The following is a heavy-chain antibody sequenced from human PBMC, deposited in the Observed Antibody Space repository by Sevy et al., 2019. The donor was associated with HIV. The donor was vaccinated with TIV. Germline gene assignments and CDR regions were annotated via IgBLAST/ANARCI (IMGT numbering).Heavy chain of an antibody. CDR2: IKHDGSEK. CDR3: ARPSWRIAAAGSFDY. V-gene: IGHV3-7*03. D-gene: IGHD6-13*01. CDR1: GFTFSSYW. Sequence: GGSLRLSCAASGFTFSSYWMSWVRQAPGKGLEWVANIKHDGSEKYYVDSVKGRFTISRDNAKNSLYLQMNSLRAEDTAVYYCARPSWRIAAAGSFDYWGQGTLVTVSS. J-gene: IGHJ4*02.